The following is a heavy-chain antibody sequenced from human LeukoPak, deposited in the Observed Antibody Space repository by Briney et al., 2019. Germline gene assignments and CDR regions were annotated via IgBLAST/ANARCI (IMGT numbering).Heavy chain of an antibody. D-gene: IGHD3-3*01. CDR3: ARAQAITIFGVVILESPEYYFDY. Sequence: ASVKVSCKASGYTFTGYYMHWVRQAPGQGLEWMGLINPNSGGTNYAQKFQGRVTMTRDTSISTAYMELSRLRSDDTAVYYCARAQAITIFGVVILESPEYYFDYWGQGTLVTVSS. CDR1: GYTFTGYY. CDR2: INPNSGGT. V-gene: IGHV1-2*02. J-gene: IGHJ4*02.